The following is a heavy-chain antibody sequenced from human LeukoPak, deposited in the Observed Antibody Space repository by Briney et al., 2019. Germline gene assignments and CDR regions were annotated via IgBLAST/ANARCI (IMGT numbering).Heavy chain of an antibody. J-gene: IGHJ4*02. CDR1: GFTFSNAW. D-gene: IGHD4-17*01. CDR2: IKSKTDGGTT. V-gene: IGHV3-15*07. Sequence: GGSLRLSCAASGFTFSNAWMNWVRQAPGKGLEWVGRIKSKTDGGTTDYAAPVKGRFTISRDNSKNTVYLQMNSLRAEDTAVYYCANEIRPNDYWGQGTLVTVSS. CDR3: ANEIRPNDY.